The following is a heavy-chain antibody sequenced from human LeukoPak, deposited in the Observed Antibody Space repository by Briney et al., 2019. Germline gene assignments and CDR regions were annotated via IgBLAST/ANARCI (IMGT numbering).Heavy chain of an antibody. D-gene: IGHD3-10*01. Sequence: GGSLRLSCAASGFTFSSYAMSWVRQAPGKGLEWVSAISGSGGSTYYADSVKGRFTISRDNSKNTLYLQMNSLRAEDTAVYYCAKDLLWFGELSPLYFDYWGQGTLVTVSS. V-gene: IGHV3-23*01. CDR3: AKDLLWFGELSPLYFDY. CDR2: ISGSGGST. J-gene: IGHJ4*02. CDR1: GFTFSSYA.